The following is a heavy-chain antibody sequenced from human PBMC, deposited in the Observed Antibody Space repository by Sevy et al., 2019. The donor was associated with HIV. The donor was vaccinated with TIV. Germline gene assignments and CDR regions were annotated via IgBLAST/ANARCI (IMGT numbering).Heavy chain of an antibody. J-gene: IGHJ6*03. CDR2: INWDGGST. Sequence: GGSLRLSCAASGFTFDDYGMSWVRQAPGKGLEWVSGINWDGGSTGYADSVKGRFTSSRDNAKNSLYLQMNSLRAEDTALYYCARDRGIFDYYYYMDVWGKGTTVTVSS. V-gene: IGHV3-20*04. CDR1: GFTFDDYG. CDR3: ARDRGIFDYYYYMDV. D-gene: IGHD2-15*01.